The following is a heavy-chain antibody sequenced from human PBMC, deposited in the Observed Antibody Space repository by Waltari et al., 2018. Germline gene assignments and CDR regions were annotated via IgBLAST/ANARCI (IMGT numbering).Heavy chain of an antibody. V-gene: IGHV3-30*18. CDR3: AKEGGWLVYYYYYGMDV. J-gene: IGHJ6*02. Sequence: QVQLVESGGGVVQPGRSLRLSCAASGFTFSSYGMHWVRQAPGKGLECVAVISYDGRNKYYADAVKGRFTISRDNSKNTLYLQMESLRAEDTAVYYCAKEGGWLVYYYYYGMDVWGQGTTVTVSS. CDR1: GFTFSSYG. D-gene: IGHD6-19*01. CDR2: ISYDGRNK.